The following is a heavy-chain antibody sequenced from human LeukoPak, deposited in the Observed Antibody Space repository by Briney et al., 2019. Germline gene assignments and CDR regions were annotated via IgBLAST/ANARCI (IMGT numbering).Heavy chain of an antibody. D-gene: IGHD4-11*01. V-gene: IGHV4-61*01. Sequence: SETLSLTCTVSGGSISSSSYYWRWIRQPPGKGLEWIGYIYYSGSTNYNPSLKSRATISVDTSKNQFSLKLSSVTAADTAVYYCARVSLSPDYSNPWYFDYWGQGTLVTVSS. CDR3: ARVSLSPDYSNPWYFDY. CDR1: GGSISSSSYY. J-gene: IGHJ4*02. CDR2: IYYSGST.